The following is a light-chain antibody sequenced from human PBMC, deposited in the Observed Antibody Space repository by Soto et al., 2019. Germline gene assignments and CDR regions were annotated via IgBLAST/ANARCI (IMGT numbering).Light chain of an antibody. V-gene: IGKV3-11*01. J-gene: IGKJ4*01. CDR3: QHRSTLPFT. Sequence: EIVLTQSPVTLSLSPGKRATLSCRASQSVSNYLAWYQQKPGQPPRLLIYDATNRASGIPARFSATGSGTYFILTISSLDPEDFAVYFCQHRSTLPFTFGGGTRVEI. CDR1: QSVSNY. CDR2: DAT.